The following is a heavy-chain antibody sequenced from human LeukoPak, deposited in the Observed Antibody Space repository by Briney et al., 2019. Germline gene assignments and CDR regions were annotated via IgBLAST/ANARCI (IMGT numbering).Heavy chain of an antibody. D-gene: IGHD1-1*01. V-gene: IGHV2-5*01. CDR3: AHLTTSAYYYDY. J-gene: IGHJ4*02. CDR2: IYWNDDD. CDR1: GFSVSSSGVA. Sequence: SGPTLVKPTETLTLTCTCSGFSVSSSGVAVGWTRQPPGKALEWLGHIYWNDDDRYSTSLRSRLTITRDTSENQVVLTVTNMDPVDTATYYCAHLTTSAYYYDYWGQGTLVTVSS.